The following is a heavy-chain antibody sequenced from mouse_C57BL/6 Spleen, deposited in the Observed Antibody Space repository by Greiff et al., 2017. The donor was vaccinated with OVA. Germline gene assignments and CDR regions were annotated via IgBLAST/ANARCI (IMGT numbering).Heavy chain of an antibody. Sequence: VKLQESGAELVKPGASVKISCKASGYAFSSYWMNWVKQRPGKGLEWIGQIYPGDGDTKYNGKFKGKATLTADKSSSTASMQLSSLTSEDSAVYFCARCGTVSGYQPSDYGGQGTTLTVSS. D-gene: IGHD3-2*02. V-gene: IGHV1-80*01. CDR3: ARCGTVSGYQPSDY. J-gene: IGHJ2*01. CDR1: GYAFSSYW. CDR2: IYPGDGDT.